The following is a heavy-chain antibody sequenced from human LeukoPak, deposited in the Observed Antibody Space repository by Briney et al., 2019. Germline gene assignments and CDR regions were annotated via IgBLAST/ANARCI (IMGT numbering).Heavy chain of an antibody. J-gene: IGHJ4*02. CDR2: ISDSGGNT. D-gene: IGHD3/OR15-3a*01. CDR1: GITLSNYA. CDR3: AKRGVVIRVILVGFHKEAYYFES. Sequence: GGSLRLSCAVSGITLSNYAMSWVRQAPGKGLEWVAGISDSGGNTKYADSVKGRFTISRDNPKNTLYLQMNSLRAEDTAVYFYAKRGVVIRVILVGFHKEAYYFESWGQGALVTVSS. V-gene: IGHV3-23*01.